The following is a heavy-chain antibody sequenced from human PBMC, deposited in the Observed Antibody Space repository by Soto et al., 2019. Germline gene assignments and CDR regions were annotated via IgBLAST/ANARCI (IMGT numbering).Heavy chain of an antibody. CDR2: TIPVIGTL. V-gene: IGHV1-69*01. CDR3: ATALWGSGFPQHFDY. D-gene: IGHD3-16*01. J-gene: IGHJ4*02. Sequence: QLQLLQSGAEVKKPGSSVKVSCKASGGTFSSYAIHWVRQAPGQGLEWMGGTIPVIGTLNYAPEFQGRVTIAADESTSTAYLELTSLRSEDTAVFYCATALWGSGFPQHFDYWGQGTLVTVSS. CDR1: GGTFSSYA.